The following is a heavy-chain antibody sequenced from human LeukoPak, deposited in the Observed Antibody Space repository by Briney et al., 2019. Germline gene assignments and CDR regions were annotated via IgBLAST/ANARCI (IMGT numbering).Heavy chain of an antibody. CDR1: GFTCGVHA. Sequence: PGGALRLSCRAFGFTCGVHAKSWVRRAPGQGQEWVGFIRSKAYRGTTEYAASVKGRFTILRDDSKSIAYLQMNSLEIEDTGFYYCTRGPIQLWIHNAMDVWGQGTTVTVSS. J-gene: IGHJ6*02. V-gene: IGHV3-49*04. CDR3: TRGPIQLWIHNAMDV. D-gene: IGHD5-18*01. CDR2: IRSKAYRGTT.